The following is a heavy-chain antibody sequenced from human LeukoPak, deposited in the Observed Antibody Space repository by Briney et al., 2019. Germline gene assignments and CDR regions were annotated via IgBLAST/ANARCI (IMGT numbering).Heavy chain of an antibody. Sequence: QPGGSLRLSCAASGFTFSNAWMSWVRQAPGKGLEWVGRIRSKANSYATAYAASVKGRFTISRDDSKNTAYLQMNSLKTEDTAVYYCARGRAYCSSTSCYVWFDPWGQGALVTVSS. CDR3: ARGRAYCSSTSCYVWFDP. J-gene: IGHJ5*02. V-gene: IGHV3-73*01. D-gene: IGHD2-2*01. CDR2: IRSKANSYAT. CDR1: GFTFSNAW.